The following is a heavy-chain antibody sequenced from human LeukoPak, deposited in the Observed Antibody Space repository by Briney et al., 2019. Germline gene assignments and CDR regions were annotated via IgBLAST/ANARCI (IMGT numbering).Heavy chain of an antibody. Sequence: ASVKVSCKPSGYSLTGYYMNWVRQAPGQGLEWMGWINPNSGGTNFAQKFQGRVTMTRDTSISTAFMELSRLTSDDTAVYYCARGSDLTGTNRKGLLWGQGTLVTVSS. CDR1: GYSLTGYY. J-gene: IGHJ4*02. D-gene: IGHD1-7*01. CDR2: INPNSGGT. CDR3: ARGSDLTGTNRKGLL. V-gene: IGHV1-2*02.